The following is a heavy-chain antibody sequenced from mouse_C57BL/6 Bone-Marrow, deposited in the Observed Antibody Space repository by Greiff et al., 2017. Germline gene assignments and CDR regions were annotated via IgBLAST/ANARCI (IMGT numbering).Heavy chain of an antibody. CDR3: ASCDYVWYFDV. D-gene: IGHD2-4*01. V-gene: IGHV1-54*01. J-gene: IGHJ1*03. CDR2: INPGSGGT. CDR1: GYAFTNYL. Sequence: VKLMESGAELVRPGTSVKVSCKASGYAFTNYLIEWVKQRPGQGLEWIGVINPGSGGTNYNEKFKGKATLTADKYSSTAYMQLSSLTSEDSAVYFCASCDYVWYFDVWGTGTTVTVSS.